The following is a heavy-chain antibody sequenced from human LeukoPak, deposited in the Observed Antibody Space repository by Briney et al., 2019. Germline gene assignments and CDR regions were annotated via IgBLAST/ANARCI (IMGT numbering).Heavy chain of an antibody. CDR3: ARSNPYFDTSGPLDC. J-gene: IGHJ4*02. CDR2: ISSSSTTI. CDR1: GFTFSSYS. V-gene: IGHV3-48*04. Sequence: GSLRLSCAASGFTFSSYSMNWVRQAPGKGLEWVSYISSSSTTIYYADSVKGRFTISRDNAKKSVLLQMNSLRAEDTAVYYCARSNPYFDTSGPLDCWGQGTLVTVSS. D-gene: IGHD3-22*01.